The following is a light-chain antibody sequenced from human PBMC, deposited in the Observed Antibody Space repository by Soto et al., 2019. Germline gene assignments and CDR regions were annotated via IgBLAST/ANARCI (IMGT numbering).Light chain of an antibody. CDR1: SDDVGGYNY. J-gene: IGLJ1*01. CDR3: SSYTSSSTLYV. CDR2: EVT. V-gene: IGLV2-14*03. Sequence: QSALTQPASVSGSPGQSITISCTGTSDDVGGYNYVSWYQQHSGKAPKLIIYEVTNRPSGVSNRFSGSKSGNTASLTISGLQADDEADYHCSSYTSSSTLYVFGTGTKLTVL.